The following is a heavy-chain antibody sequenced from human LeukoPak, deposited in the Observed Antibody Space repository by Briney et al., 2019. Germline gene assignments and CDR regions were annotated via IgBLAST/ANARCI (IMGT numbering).Heavy chain of an antibody. V-gene: IGHV3-13*01. CDR3: ARAATGFDAFDI. CDR1: GFTFSRHD. J-gene: IGHJ3*02. D-gene: IGHD1-1*01. CDR2: IGTAGGS. Sequence: PGGPLRLSCAASGFTFSRHDMHWVRQPTGKGLEWVSAIGTAGGSYYPGSVKGRFTISRENAKNSLYLQMNSLRAGDTAVYYCARAATGFDAFDIWGQGTMVTVSS.